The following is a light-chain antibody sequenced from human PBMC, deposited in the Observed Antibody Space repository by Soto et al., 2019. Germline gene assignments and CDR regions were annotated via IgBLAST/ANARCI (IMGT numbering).Light chain of an antibody. CDR2: GAS. CDR1: QSVSSK. Sequence: EIVLTQSPATLSVSPVERATLSCMASQSVSSKLAWFQHKPGQAPRLLIYGASTRATGIPARFSGSGSGTEFTLTISSLQSEDFAVYYCQQYNNGPQTFGQGTKVDIK. J-gene: IGKJ1*01. V-gene: IGKV3-15*01. CDR3: QQYNNGPQT.